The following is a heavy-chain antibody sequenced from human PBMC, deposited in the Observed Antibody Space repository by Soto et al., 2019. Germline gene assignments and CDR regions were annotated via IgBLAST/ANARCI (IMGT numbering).Heavy chain of an antibody. CDR2: ISYDGSNK. D-gene: IGHD6-6*01. J-gene: IGHJ6*02. CDR1: GFTFSSYA. V-gene: IGHV3-30-3*01. CDR3: ARERSSSSSFYYYGMYV. Sequence: RSLRVSGAASGFTFSSYALHWVRQAPGKGLERVPVISYDGSNKYYAGSVKCRFTISRDNSKNTRYRQMNSLRAEDTAVYYCARERSSSSSFYYYGMYVWGQGTTVSVSS.